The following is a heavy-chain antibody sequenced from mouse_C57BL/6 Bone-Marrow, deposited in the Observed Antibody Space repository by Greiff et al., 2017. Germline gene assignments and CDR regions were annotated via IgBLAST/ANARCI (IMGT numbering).Heavy chain of an antibody. J-gene: IGHJ2*01. Sequence: QVQLKQPGAELVKPGASVKLSCKASGYTFTSYWMHWVKQRPGQGLEWIGMIHPNSGSTNYNEKFKSKATLTVDRSSSTAYMQLSSLTSEDSAVYYCARSDYYGSSYLSTMVTSYYFDYWGQGTTLTVSS. V-gene: IGHV1-64*01. D-gene: IGHD1-1*01. CDR3: ARSDYYGSSYLSTMVTSYYFDY. CDR1: GYTFTSYW. CDR2: IHPNSGST.